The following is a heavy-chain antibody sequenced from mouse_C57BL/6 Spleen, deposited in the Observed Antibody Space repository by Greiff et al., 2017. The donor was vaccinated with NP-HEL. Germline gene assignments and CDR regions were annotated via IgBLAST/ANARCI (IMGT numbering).Heavy chain of an antibody. CDR1: GYTFTSYW. CDR3: ARGRDFTTVVATTSYYFDY. J-gene: IGHJ2*01. CDR2: IDPSDSYT. D-gene: IGHD1-1*01. V-gene: IGHV1-69*01. Sequence: QVQLQQPGAELVMPGASVKLSCKASGYTFTSYWMHWVKQRPGQGLEWIGEIDPSDSYTNYNQKFKGKSTLTVDKSSSTAYMQLSSLTSEDSAVYYCARGRDFTTVVATTSYYFDYWGQGTTLTVSS.